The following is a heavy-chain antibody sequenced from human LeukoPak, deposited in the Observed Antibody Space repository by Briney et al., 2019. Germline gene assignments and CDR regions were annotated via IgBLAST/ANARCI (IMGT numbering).Heavy chain of an antibody. CDR1: GGSISSRNYY. Sequence: PSETLSLTCTVCGGSISSRNYYWGWIRQPPGKGLEWIGSIYYSGSTYYNPSLKSRVTISVDTSKNQFSLKLSSVTAADTAVYYCARHPVIWPQYPSWGQGTLVTVSS. J-gene: IGHJ5*02. V-gene: IGHV4-39*01. D-gene: IGHD5-24*01. CDR3: ARHPVIWPQYPS. CDR2: IYYSGST.